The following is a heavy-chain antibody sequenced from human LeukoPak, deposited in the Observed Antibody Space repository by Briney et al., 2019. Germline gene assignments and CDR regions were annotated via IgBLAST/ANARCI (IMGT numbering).Heavy chain of an antibody. Sequence: SSETLSLTCAAYGGSFRGYYWSWIPQPPGKGLDWTGEINHSGSTNYNPSLKSRITLSVDTSKNQFSLNQRSVTAADTSFCCLSRAGRGSGWYSEVYWGKGTLVTVSS. CDR2: INHSGST. D-gene: IGHD6-19*01. CDR1: GGSFRGYY. V-gene: IGHV4-34*01. CDR3: SRAGRGSGWYSEVY. J-gene: IGHJ4*02.